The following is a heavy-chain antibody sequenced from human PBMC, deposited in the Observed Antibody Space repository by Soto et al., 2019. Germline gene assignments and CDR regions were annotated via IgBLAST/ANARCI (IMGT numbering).Heavy chain of an antibody. V-gene: IGHV3-9*01. CDR2: ISWNSGSI. J-gene: IGHJ4*02. Sequence: PGGSLRLSCAASGFTFDDYAMHWVRQAPGKGLEWVSGISWNSGSIGYADSVKGRFTISRDNAKNSLYLQMNSLRAEDTALYYCAKDMENWNFMGFDYWGQGTLVTVSS. CDR3: AKDMENWNFMGFDY. D-gene: IGHD1-7*01. CDR1: GFTFDDYA.